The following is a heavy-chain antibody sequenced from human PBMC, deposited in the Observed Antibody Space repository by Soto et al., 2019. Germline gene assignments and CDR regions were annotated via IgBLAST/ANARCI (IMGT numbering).Heavy chain of an antibody. V-gene: IGHV4-39*01. CDR3: ARHLVHYDSSGYFPY. J-gene: IGHJ4*02. CDR2: IYYSGST. D-gene: IGHD3-22*01. Sequence: SETLSLTCTVSGGSISSSSYYWGWIRQPPGKGLEWIGSIYYSGSTYYNPSLKSRVTISVDTSKNQFSLKLSSVTAADTAVYYCARHLVHYDSSGYFPYWGQGTLVTVS. CDR1: GGSISSSSYY.